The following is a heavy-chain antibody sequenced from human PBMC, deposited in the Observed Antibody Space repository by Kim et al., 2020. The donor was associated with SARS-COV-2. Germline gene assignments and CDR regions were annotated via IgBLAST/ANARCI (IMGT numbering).Heavy chain of an antibody. J-gene: IGHJ4*02. CDR2: IRNKANSYTT. CDR3: TRTHYYTSRSYSPLDY. D-gene: IGHD3-10*01. V-gene: IGHV3-72*01. CDR1: GFTFSDHF. Sequence: GESLKISCAASGFTFSDHFMDWVRQAPGKGLEWVGRIRNKANSYTTEYAASVKGRFAISRDDSKNSLYLQMNSLKTEDTAVYYCTRTHYYTSRSYSPLDYWGQGTLVTVSS.